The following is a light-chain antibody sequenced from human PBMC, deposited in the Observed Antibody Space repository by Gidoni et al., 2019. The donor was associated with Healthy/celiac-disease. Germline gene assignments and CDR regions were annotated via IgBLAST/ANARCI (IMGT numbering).Light chain of an antibody. CDR3: QQRSNWPPLT. CDR1: QSVSSY. Sequence: IVLTQSPATLSLSPGERATLSCRASQSVSSYLAWYQQKPGQAPRLLIYDASNRATGIPARFSGSGSGTDFTLTISSLETEDFAVYYCQQRSNWPPLTCGGGTKVEIK. CDR2: DAS. J-gene: IGKJ4*01. V-gene: IGKV3-11*01.